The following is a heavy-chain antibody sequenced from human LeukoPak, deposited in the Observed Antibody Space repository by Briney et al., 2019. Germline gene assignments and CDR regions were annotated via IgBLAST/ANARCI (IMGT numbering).Heavy chain of an antibody. D-gene: IGHD3-22*01. Sequence: PSETLSLTCTVSGGSISSYYWSWIRQPAGKGLEWIGRIYTSGSTNYNPSLKSRVTISVDKSKNQFSLKLSTVTAADTAVHYCAREDSSGYHMPLDYWGQGTLVTVSS. CDR1: GGSISSYY. CDR3: AREDSSGYHMPLDY. V-gene: IGHV4-4*07. J-gene: IGHJ4*02. CDR2: IYTSGST.